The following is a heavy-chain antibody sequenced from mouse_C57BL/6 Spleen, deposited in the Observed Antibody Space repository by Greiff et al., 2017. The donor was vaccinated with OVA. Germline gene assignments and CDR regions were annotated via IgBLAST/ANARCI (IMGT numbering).Heavy chain of an antibody. Sequence: QVQLQQPGAELVKPGASVKLSCKASGYTFTSYWMQWVKQRPGQGLEWIGEIDPSDSYTNYNQKFKGKATLTVDTSSSTAYMQLSSLTSEDSAVYYCARLGIEEFAYWGQGTLVTVSA. V-gene: IGHV1-50*01. CDR2: IDPSDSYT. CDR1: GYTFTSYW. CDR3: ARLGIEEFAY. J-gene: IGHJ3*01.